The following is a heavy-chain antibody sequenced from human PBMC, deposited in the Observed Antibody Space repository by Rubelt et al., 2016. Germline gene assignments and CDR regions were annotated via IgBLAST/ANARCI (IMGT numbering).Heavy chain of an antibody. V-gene: IGHV4-39*01. Sequence: QVQLQQWGAGLLKPSETLSLTCTVSGGSISSSSSYWGWIRQPPGKGLEWIGSIYYSGSTYYNPSLKSRVTMSVDTSQNHCSLGRSSVNSADTAVEDCARQGEQTDYDDLDYWGQGALVTVAS. CDR1: GGSISSSSSY. D-gene: IGHD4/OR15-4a*01. J-gene: IGHJ4*02. CDR3: ARQGEQTDYDDLDY. CDR2: IYYSGST.